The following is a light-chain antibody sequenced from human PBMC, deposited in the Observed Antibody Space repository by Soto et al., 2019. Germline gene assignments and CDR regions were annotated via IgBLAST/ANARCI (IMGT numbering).Light chain of an antibody. J-gene: IGKJ1*01. CDR3: QQYKSYWT. CDR1: QSFRGL. CDR2: DAY. Sequence: EVVLAQSPVTLSFSPGERATLSCRASQSFRGLLAWYQQKPGQAPRLLIYDAYNRATGIPPRFSGSGSGTDFTLTISSLQPDDFATYYCQQYKSYWTFGQGTKVDIK. V-gene: IGKV3-11*01.